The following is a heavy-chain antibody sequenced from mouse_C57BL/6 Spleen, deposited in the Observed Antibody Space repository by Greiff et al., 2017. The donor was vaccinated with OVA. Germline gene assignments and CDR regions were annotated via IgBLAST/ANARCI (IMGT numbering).Heavy chain of an antibody. J-gene: IGHJ4*01. CDR2: INYDGSST. CDR1: GFTFSDYY. CDR3: ASDERRSGNAMDY. D-gene: IGHD3-1*01. Sequence: EVQLVESEGGLVQPGSSMKLSCTASGFTFSDYYMAWVRQVPEKGLEWVANINYDGSSTYYLYSLKSRFIISRDNAKNILYLQMSSLKSEDTATYDCASDERRSGNAMDYWGQGTSVTVSS. V-gene: IGHV5-16*01.